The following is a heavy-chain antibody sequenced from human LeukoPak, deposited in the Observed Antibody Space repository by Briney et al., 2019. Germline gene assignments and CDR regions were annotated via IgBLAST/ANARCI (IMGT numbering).Heavy chain of an antibody. CDR3: ARDHDSAFDN. D-gene: IGHD2-15*01. J-gene: IGHJ4*02. CDR2: IRDSGTT. V-gene: IGHV3-69-1*01. CDR1: GGSISTTTYY. Sequence: LSLTCTVSGGSISTTTYYTGWIRQPPGKGLEWISHIRDSGTTDYADSVKGRFTISRDNAKNSLYLQLSSLRAEDTAVYYCARDHDSAFDNWGQGTLVTVSS.